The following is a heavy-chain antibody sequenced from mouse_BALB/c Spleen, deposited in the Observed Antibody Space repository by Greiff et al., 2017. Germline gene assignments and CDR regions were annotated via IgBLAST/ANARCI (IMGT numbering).Heavy chain of an antibody. CDR2: IWAGGST. D-gene: IGHD1-1*01. V-gene: IGHV2-9*02. CDR1: GFSLTSYG. J-gene: IGHJ4*01. Sequence: VKLVESGPGLVAPSQSLSITCTVSGFSLTSYGVHWVRQPPGKGLEWLGVIWAGGSTNYNSALMSRLSISKDNSKSQVFLKMNSLQTDDTAMYYCARDPSYYYGSSYGYAMDYWGQGTSVTVSS. CDR3: ARDPSYYYGSSYGYAMDY.